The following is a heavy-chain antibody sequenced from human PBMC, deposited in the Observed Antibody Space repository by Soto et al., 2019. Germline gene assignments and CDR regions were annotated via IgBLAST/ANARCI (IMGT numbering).Heavy chain of an antibody. V-gene: IGHV3-21*01. J-gene: IGHJ4*02. CDR1: GFTFSSYS. Sequence: PGGSLRLSCAASGFTFSSYSMNWVRQAPGKGLEWVSSISSSSSYIYYADSVKGRFTISRDNAKNSLYLQMNSLRAEDTAVYYCARDTYYYDSSGYYDLDYWGQGTLVTVSS. CDR2: ISSSSSYI. D-gene: IGHD3-22*01. CDR3: ARDTYYYDSSGYYDLDY.